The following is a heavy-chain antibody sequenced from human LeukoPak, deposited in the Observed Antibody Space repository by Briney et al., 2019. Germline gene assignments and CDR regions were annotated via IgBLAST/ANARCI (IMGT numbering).Heavy chain of an antibody. CDR2: ISGSGNYM. J-gene: IGHJ4*02. Sequence: GGSLRLSSAASGFTFSSYSMNWVRQAPGKGLEWVSSISGSGNYMYYADSVKGRFTISRDNAKNSLYLQMNSLRAEDTAVYYCVVGSRYFDWLLNYWGQGTLVTVSS. CDR3: VVGSRYFDWLLNY. D-gene: IGHD3-9*01. CDR1: GFTFSSYS. V-gene: IGHV3-21*01.